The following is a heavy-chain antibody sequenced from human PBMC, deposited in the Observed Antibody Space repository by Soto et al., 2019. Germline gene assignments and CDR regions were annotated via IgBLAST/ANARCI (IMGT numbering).Heavy chain of an antibody. CDR2: IDHSGSA. J-gene: IGHJ4*02. V-gene: IGHV4-30-4*01. D-gene: IGHD7-27*01. CDR1: AGSIRSGDYY. CDR3: DGELGTFYFDH. Sequence: QVQLQESGPGLVKPSQTLSLTCTVSAGSIRSGDYYWTWIRQPPGKGLEWIGYIDHSGSAYYNPSLNSRATISIDTSNNQFSLKMTSVTAADTAVYYCDGELGTFYFDHWGQGTLVTVSS.